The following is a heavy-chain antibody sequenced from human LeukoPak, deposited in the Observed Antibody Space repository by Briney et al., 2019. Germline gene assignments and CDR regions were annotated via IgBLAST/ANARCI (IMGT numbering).Heavy chain of an antibody. V-gene: IGHV3-7*01. Sequence: GGSLRLSCAASGFTFRSYWMSWLRQAPGKGPEWVANIRQDGSEKYYMDSVKGRFTISRDNAKKSLYLQMNSLRADDTAMYYCARDFSAQVPVTIHDNWFDPWGQGTLVIVPS. J-gene: IGHJ5*02. CDR1: GFTFRSYW. D-gene: IGHD2-2*01. CDR3: ARDFSAQVPVTIHDNWFDP. CDR2: IRQDGSEK.